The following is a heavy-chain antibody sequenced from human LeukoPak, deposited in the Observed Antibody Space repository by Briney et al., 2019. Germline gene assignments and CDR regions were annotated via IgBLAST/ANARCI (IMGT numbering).Heavy chain of an antibody. CDR2: INWNGGST. CDR1: GFTFSSYW. D-gene: IGHD2/OR15-2a*01. CDR3: ARDAYCNSDYCYSLDAFDI. V-gene: IGHV3-20*04. Sequence: GGSLRLSCAASGFTFSSYWMSWVRQAPGKGLEWVSGINWNGGSTGYADSVKGRFTISRDNAKNSLYLQMNSLRAEDTAVYYCARDAYCNSDYCYSLDAFDIWGQGTMVTVSS. J-gene: IGHJ3*02.